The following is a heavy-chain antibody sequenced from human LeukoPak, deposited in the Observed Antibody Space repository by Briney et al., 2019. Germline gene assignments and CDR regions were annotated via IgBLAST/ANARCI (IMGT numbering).Heavy chain of an antibody. CDR1: GFAFGSCG. V-gene: IGHV3-23*01. Sequence: PGGSLRLSCAASGFAFGSCGMNWVRQASGKGLEWVSSISGSGGNTNSADSVEGRFTVSRDNSKNTLFLHMNSLRAEDTAIYYCAKGYKGDSYSSFDYWGQGTLVTVSS. CDR2: ISGSGGNT. CDR3: AKGYKGDSYSSFDY. J-gene: IGHJ4*02. D-gene: IGHD2-21*02.